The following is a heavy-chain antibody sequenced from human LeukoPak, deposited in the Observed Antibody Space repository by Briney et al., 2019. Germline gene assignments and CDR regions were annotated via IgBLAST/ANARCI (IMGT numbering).Heavy chain of an antibody. CDR3: ARSGWDDAFDI. J-gene: IGHJ3*02. CDR2: INPSGGST. Sequence: GASVKVSCKAPGYTFTGYYMHWVRQAPGQGLEWMGIINPSGGSTSYAQKFQGRVTMTRDTSTSTVYMELSSLRSEDTAVYYCARSGWDDAFDIWGQGTTVTVSS. V-gene: IGHV1-46*01. CDR1: GYTFTGYY. D-gene: IGHD6-19*01.